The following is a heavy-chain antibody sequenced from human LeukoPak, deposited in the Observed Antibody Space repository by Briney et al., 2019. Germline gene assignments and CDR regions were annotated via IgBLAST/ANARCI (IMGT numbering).Heavy chain of an antibody. CDR1: GGSISSYY. CDR3: ARDRDTAMAHYYFDY. V-gene: IGHV4-59*12. D-gene: IGHD5-18*01. Sequence: SETLSLTCTVSGGSISSYYWSWIRQPPGKGLEWIGYIYYSGSTNYNPSLKSRVTISVDTSKNQFSLKLSSVTAADTAVYYCARDRDTAMAHYYFDYWGQGTLVTVSS. CDR2: IYYSGST. J-gene: IGHJ4*02.